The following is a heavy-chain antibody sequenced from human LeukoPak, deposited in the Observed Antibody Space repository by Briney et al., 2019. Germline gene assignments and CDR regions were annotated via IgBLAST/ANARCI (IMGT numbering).Heavy chain of an antibody. J-gene: IGHJ4*02. D-gene: IGHD3-22*01. CDR2: ISYDGSNN. CDR3: VRAYSRGYSDDFDY. Sequence: GRSLRLSCAASGFTFSSYAMHWVRQAPGKGLEWVAVISYDGSNNYCADSVKGRFTVSRDNAENSLYLQMNSLRGEDTAVYYCVRAYSRGYSDDFDYWGQGTLVTVSS. CDR1: GFTFSSYA. V-gene: IGHV3-30-3*01.